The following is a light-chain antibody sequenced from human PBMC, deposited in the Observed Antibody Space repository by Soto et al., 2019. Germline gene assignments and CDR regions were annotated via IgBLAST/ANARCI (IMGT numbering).Light chain of an antibody. CDR1: QGVGRN. J-gene: IGKJ2*01. CDR3: QQYNNWPPYT. Sequence: EIVMTQSPATLSVSPGEKATLPCRASQGVGRNLAGYQQKPGQAPRLLIYGASTRATGIPARFSGSGSGTEFTLTISSLQSEDFAVYYCQQYNNWPPYTFGQGTKLEIK. CDR2: GAS. V-gene: IGKV3-15*01.